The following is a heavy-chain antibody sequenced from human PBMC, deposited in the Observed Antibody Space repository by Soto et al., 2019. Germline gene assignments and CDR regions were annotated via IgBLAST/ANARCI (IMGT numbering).Heavy chain of an antibody. CDR2: IYYSGST. V-gene: IGHV4-59*01. CDR1: GGSISSYY. Sequence: SETLSLTCTVSGGSISSYYWSWIRQPPGKGLEWIGYIYYSGSTNYNPSLKSRVTISVDTSKNQFSLKLSSVTAADTAVYYCARDRREYYYDSSGSGRRFGMDVWGQGTTVTVSS. CDR3: ARDRREYYYDSSGSGRRFGMDV. D-gene: IGHD3-22*01. J-gene: IGHJ6*02.